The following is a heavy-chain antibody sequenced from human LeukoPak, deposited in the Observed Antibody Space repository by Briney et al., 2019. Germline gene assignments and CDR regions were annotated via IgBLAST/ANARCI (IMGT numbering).Heavy chain of an antibody. CDR3: AKGIRSMTC. CDR1: GGSFSGYY. D-gene: IGHD2/OR15-2a*01. J-gene: IGHJ4*02. V-gene: IGHV4-34*01. CDR2: INHSGST. Sequence: PSETLSLTCAVYGGSFSGYYWSWIRQPPGKGLEWIGEINHSGSTNYNPSLKSRVTISVDTSKNQFSLKLGSVTAADTAVYYCAKGIRSMTCWGQGTLVTVSS.